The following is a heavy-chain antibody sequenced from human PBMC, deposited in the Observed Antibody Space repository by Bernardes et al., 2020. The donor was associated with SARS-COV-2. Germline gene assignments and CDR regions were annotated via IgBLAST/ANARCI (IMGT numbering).Heavy chain of an antibody. D-gene: IGHD5-18*01. J-gene: IGHJ4*02. V-gene: IGHV4-39*01. CDR3: ARGGSRATWIQLWFSPPFDY. Sequence: SETLSLTCTVSGGSISSSSYYWGWIRQPPGKGLEWIGSIYYSGSTYYNPSLKSRVTISVDTSKNQFSLKLCSVTAADTAVYYCARGGSRATWIQLWFSPPFDYWGQGTLVTVSS. CDR2: IYYSGST. CDR1: GGSISSSSYY.